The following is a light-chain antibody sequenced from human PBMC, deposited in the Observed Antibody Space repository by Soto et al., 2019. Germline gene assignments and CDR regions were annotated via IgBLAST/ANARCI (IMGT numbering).Light chain of an antibody. CDR2: DVS. CDR1: SSDFGGYNY. CDR3: SSYTSSSTLYV. J-gene: IGLJ1*01. V-gene: IGLV2-14*01. Sequence: QSALTQPASGSGFPGQSITISCTGTSSDFGGYNYVSWYQQHPGKAPKLMIYDVSNRPSGVSNRFSGSKSDNTASLTISGLQAEDEADYYCSSYTSSSTLYVFGTGTKVTVL.